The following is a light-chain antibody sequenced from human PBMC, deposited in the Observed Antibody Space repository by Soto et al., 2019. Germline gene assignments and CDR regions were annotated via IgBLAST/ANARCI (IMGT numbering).Light chain of an antibody. CDR2: GAS. CDR1: QTVSGIY. J-gene: IGKJ2*01. V-gene: IGKV3-20*01. Sequence: VLTQSPGTLSLSPGERATLSCRASQTVSGIYLAWYQQRPGQAPRLLIYGASSRATGIPDRFSGSGSGTDFTLTISRLEPEDFAVYYCQQYGSSVSYTFGQGTKLEIK. CDR3: QQYGSSVSYT.